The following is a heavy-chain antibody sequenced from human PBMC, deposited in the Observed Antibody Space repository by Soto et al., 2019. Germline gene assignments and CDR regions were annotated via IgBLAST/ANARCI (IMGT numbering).Heavy chain of an antibody. CDR3: ATRTDYYYGSGSLGGMDV. D-gene: IGHD3-10*01. Sequence: QVQLQESGPGLVKPSQTLSLTCTVSGGSISSGSYYWSWIRQLPGKGLEWIGYIYYSGSTYYNPSLKRRVTISVDTSKHQFALKLNSVTAADTSVYYCATRTDYYYGSGSLGGMDVWGQGTTVTVSS. CDR1: GGSISSGSYY. V-gene: IGHV4-31*03. CDR2: IYYSGST. J-gene: IGHJ6*02.